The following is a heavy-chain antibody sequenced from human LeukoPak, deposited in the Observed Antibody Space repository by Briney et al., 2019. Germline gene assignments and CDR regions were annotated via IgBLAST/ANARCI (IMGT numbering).Heavy chain of an antibody. J-gene: IGHJ4*02. D-gene: IGHD5-24*01. CDR3: VRDNAYKFDY. CDR2: INTFGTTA. CDR1: GFTFSSYW. Sequence: GGSLRLSCAVSGFTFSSYWMNWVRQVPGKGLVWVSHINTFGTTATYADSVKGRFTISRDNANNTLYLQMNSLRVGDTAVYYCVRDNAYKFDYWGQGTLVTVSS. V-gene: IGHV3-74*01.